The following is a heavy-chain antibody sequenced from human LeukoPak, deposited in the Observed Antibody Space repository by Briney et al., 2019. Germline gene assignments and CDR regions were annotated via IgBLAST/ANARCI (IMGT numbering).Heavy chain of an antibody. CDR3: ARADTAIS. J-gene: IGHJ4*02. Sequence: SETLSLTCAVYGGSFSGYYWSWIRQPPGKGLEWIGSIYHSGSTYYNPSLKSRVTISVDTSKNQFSLKLSSVTAADTAVYYCARADTAISWGQGTLVTVSS. V-gene: IGHV4-34*01. CDR2: IYHSGST. CDR1: GGSFSGYY. D-gene: IGHD5-18*01.